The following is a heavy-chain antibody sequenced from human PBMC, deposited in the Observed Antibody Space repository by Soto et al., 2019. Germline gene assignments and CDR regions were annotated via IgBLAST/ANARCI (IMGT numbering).Heavy chain of an antibody. CDR3: AKASDYYDSSGKD. CDR1: GFTFSSYG. Sequence: PGGSLRLSCAASGFTFSSYGMHWVRQAPGKGLEWVAVISYDGSNKYYADSVKGRFTISRDNSKNTLYLQMNSLRAEDTAVYYCAKASDYYDSSGKDWGQGTLVTVSS. CDR2: ISYDGSNK. V-gene: IGHV3-30*18. D-gene: IGHD3-22*01. J-gene: IGHJ4*02.